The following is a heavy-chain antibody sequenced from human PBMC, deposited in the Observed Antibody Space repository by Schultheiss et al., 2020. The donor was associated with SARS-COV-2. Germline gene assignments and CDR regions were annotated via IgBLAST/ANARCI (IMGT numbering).Heavy chain of an antibody. CDR1: GFTFSRYG. CDR3: AKGGMDPLIAAAADAFDI. Sequence: GGSLRLSCAASGFTFSRYGMHWVRQAPGKGLEWVAVISYDGSNKYYADSVKGRFTISRDNSKNTLYLQMNSLRAEDTAVYYCAKGGMDPLIAAAADAFDIWGQGTRVTVS. V-gene: IGHV3-30*18. J-gene: IGHJ3*02. D-gene: IGHD6-13*01. CDR2: ISYDGSNK.